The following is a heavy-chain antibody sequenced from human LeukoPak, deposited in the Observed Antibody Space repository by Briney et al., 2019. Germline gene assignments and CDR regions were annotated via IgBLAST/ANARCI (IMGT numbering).Heavy chain of an antibody. V-gene: IGHV3-30-3*01. Sequence: PGRSLRLSCAASGFTFSSYAMHWVRQAPGKGLEWVAVISYDGSNKYYADSVKGRFTISRDNSKNTLYLQMNSLRAEDTAVYYCARDRGGSNDLDYWGQGTLVTVSS. CDR1: GFTFSSYA. D-gene: IGHD1-26*01. J-gene: IGHJ4*02. CDR3: ARDRGGSNDLDY. CDR2: ISYDGSNK.